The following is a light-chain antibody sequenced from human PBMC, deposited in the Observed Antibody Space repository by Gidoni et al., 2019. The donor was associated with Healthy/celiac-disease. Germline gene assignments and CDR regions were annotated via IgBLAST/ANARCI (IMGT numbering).Light chain of an antibody. J-gene: IGLJ1*01. Sequence: QSVLTPPPSVSGAPGQRVTISCTGSSSNIGAGYDVHWYPQLPGTAPNLLIYGNSNRPTGVPDRFSGSKSGTSASLAITGLQAEDEADYYCQSYDSSLSGSDVFGTGTKVTVL. CDR1: SSNIGAGYD. V-gene: IGLV1-40*01. CDR2: GNS. CDR3: QSYDSSLSGSDV.